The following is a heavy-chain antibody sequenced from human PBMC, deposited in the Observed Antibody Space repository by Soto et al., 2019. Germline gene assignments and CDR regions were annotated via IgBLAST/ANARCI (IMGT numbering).Heavy chain of an antibody. CDR2: MLYSGIT. CDR1: GYSVSSSDYY. J-gene: IGHJ6*02. D-gene: IGHD2-15*01. V-gene: IGHV4-39*01. CDR3: APLSVSLSGPYGIHV. Sequence: KASETLSLTCSVSGYSVSSSDYYWAWSRQPPGQGLEWIGSMLYSGITYYHPSLNSRVTLSVDTSKNQFSVRLNSGTASDTAVYYCAPLSVSLSGPYGIHVWGQGTTVTVSS.